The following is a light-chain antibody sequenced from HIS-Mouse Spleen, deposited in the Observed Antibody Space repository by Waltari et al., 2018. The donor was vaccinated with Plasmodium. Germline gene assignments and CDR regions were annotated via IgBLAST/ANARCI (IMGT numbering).Light chain of an antibody. Sequence: EIVVTQSPATLSVSPGERANSSCRASQSVSSNLAWYQQKPGQAPRLLIYGASTRATGIPARFSGSGSGTEFTLTISSLQSEDFAVYYCQQYNNWSFTFGPGTKVDIK. V-gene: IGKV3-15*01. J-gene: IGKJ3*01. CDR3: QQYNNWSFT. CDR2: GAS. CDR1: QSVSSN.